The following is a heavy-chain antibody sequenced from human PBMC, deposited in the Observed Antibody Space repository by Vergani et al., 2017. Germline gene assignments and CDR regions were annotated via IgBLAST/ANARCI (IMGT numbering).Heavy chain of an antibody. V-gene: IGHV5-51*01. J-gene: IGHJ4*02. D-gene: IGHD2-2*01. Sequence: EVQLVQSGAEVKKPGESLKISCKGSGYSFTSYWIGWVRQMPGKGLEWMGIIYPGDSDTRYSPSFQGQVTISADKSISTAYLKWSSLKASDTAMYYCARRHCSSTSCYYYYFDYWGQGTLVTVSS. CDR3: ARRHCSSTSCYYYYFDY. CDR1: GYSFTSYW. CDR2: IYPGDSDT.